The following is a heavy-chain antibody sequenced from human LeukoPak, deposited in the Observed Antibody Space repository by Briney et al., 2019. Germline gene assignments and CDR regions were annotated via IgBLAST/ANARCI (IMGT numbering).Heavy chain of an antibody. V-gene: IGHV4-39*01. J-gene: IGHJ4*02. CDR2: IYYSGST. Sequence: KPSETLSLTCTVSGGSISTTSYSWDWIRQPPGKGLEWIGSIYYSGSTFYNPSLKSRVTISIDRSKNQFSLRLRSVTATDTASYYCARRPNQFFDSWGQGTLVTVSS. CDR1: GGSISTTSYS. D-gene: IGHD5-24*01. CDR3: ARRPNQFFDS.